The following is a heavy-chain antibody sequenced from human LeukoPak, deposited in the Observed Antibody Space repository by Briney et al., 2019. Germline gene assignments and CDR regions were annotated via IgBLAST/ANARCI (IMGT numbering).Heavy chain of an antibody. D-gene: IGHD6-19*01. Sequence: GGSLRLSCAASGFTFSSYEMNWVRQAPGKGLEWVSGIGGSGDRTYYADSVKGRFTISRDNYKNTLYLQMHSLRAEDTAIYYCAKEFRGGWPFDYWGQGTLVTVSS. CDR3: AKEFRGGWPFDY. V-gene: IGHV3-23*01. CDR1: GFTFSSYE. CDR2: IGGSGDRT. J-gene: IGHJ4*02.